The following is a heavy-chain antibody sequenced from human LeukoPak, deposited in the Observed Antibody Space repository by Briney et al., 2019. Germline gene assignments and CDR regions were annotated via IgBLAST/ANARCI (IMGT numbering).Heavy chain of an antibody. CDR2: LSWNSGSI. D-gene: IGHD5-12*01. CDR3: AKGGRNYYYNYYMDV. CDR1: GFPFDHLA. V-gene: IGHV3-9*03. Sequence: PGRSLRLLRAASGFPFDHLAKHWVRQAPGKGLEGVSDLSWNSGSIDYADSVNVRFTISRDNAKTTLYLQMNSLRPEDMALYYCAKGGRNYYYNYYMDVWGKGTTVTVSS. J-gene: IGHJ6*03.